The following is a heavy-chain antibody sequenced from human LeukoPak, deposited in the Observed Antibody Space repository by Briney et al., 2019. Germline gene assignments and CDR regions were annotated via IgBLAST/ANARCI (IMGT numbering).Heavy chain of an antibody. J-gene: IGHJ3*02. V-gene: IGHV3-21*01. D-gene: IGHD1-26*01. CDR2: ITSSSSYI. CDR1: GFIFSIYN. CDR3: ARDRIVGASDAFDI. Sequence: PGGSLRLSCAASGFIFSIYNMNWVRQAPGKGLEWVSSITSSSSYIYYADSVKGRFTISRDNAKNLLYLQMNSLRAGDTAVYYCARDRIVGASDAFDIWGQGTMVTVSS.